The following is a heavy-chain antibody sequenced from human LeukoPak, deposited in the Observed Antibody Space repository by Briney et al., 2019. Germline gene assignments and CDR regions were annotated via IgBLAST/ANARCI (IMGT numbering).Heavy chain of an antibody. CDR2: ISGSGYNT. CDR1: GFTFSSYA. D-gene: IGHD2-2*01. Sequence: QSGGSLRLSCAASGFTFSSYAMSWVRQAPGKGLEWVSSISGSGYNTYYANSVKGRFSISRDNSKNTLDLQMNSLRAGDTAVYYCAKDYIGYDQDFDYWGQGTLVTVSS. V-gene: IGHV3-23*01. J-gene: IGHJ4*02. CDR3: AKDYIGYDQDFDY.